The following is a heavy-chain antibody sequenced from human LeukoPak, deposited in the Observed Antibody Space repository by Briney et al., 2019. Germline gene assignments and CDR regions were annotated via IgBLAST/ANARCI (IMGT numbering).Heavy chain of an antibody. V-gene: IGHV3-15*01. CDR1: GLTFSNAW. D-gene: IGHD3-10*01. CDR2: VKSKTDGGTT. J-gene: IGHJ4*02. Sequence: GGSLRLSCAASGLTFSNAWISWVRLPPGKGLEWVSRVKSKTDGGTTDYAAPVKGRFTISRDDSKNTLFLQMNSLKTEDTAVYYCTLPWGSGSYYDYWGQGTLVTVSS. CDR3: TLPWGSGSYYDY.